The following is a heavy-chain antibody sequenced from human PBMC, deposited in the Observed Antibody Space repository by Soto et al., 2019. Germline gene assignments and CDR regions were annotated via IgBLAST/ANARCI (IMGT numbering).Heavy chain of an antibody. J-gene: IGHJ4*02. D-gene: IGHD2-2*01. V-gene: IGHV3-30-3*01. CDR1: GFTFSSYA. CDR3: VGSCISTSCYYFDY. CDR2: ISYDGSNK. Sequence: PGGSLRLSCAASGFTFSSYAMHWVRQAPGKGLEWVAVISYDGSNKYYADSVKGRFTISRDNSKNTLYLQMNSLRAEDTAVYYCVGSCISTSCYYFDYWGQGTLVTVSS.